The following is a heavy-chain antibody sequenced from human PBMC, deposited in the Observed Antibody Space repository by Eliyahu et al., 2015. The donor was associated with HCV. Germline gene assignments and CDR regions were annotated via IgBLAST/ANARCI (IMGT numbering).Heavy chain of an antibody. CDR3: ARVSGPYSNWPLGF. J-gene: IGHJ4*02. D-gene: IGHD7-27*01. Sequence: QVQLVQSGAEVKEPGASVMVSCKASGFTFSTYYMHWLRQAPGQGLEWMGIINPRGDDSDYAQKFQGRLTVTRDTSTSTLYMEMTSLRSEDTAVYYCARVSGPYSNWPLGFWGQGTLVSVSS. V-gene: IGHV1-46*01. CDR1: GFTFSTYY. CDR2: INPRGDDS.